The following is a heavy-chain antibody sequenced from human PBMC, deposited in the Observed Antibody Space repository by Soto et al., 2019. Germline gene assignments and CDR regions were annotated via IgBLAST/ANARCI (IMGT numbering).Heavy chain of an antibody. CDR3: ARTDGTYWQMMFDT. CDR2: INRDGSQK. V-gene: IGHV3-7*05. CDR1: GFTFSGYW. J-gene: IGHJ5*02. D-gene: IGHD1-26*01. Sequence: GGSLRLSCAGSGFTFSGYWMSWVRQAPRKGLELVANINRDGSQKYYNTSLKTRLTISRDTSKSQVVLTMTNMDPVDTATYFCARTDGTYWQMMFDTWGQGTPVTVSS.